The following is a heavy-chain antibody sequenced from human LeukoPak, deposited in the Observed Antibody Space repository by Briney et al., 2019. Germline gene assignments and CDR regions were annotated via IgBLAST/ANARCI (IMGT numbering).Heavy chain of an antibody. D-gene: IGHD2-2*01. CDR2: ISYDGSNK. J-gene: IGHJ6*02. V-gene: IGHV3-30*03. Sequence: PGGSLRLSCAASGFTFSSYGMHWVRQAPGKGLEWVAVISYDGSNKYYADSVKGRFTISRDNSKNTLYLQMNSLRAEDTAVYYCARDQVVVSSYYYYYGMDVWGQGTTVTVSS. CDR3: ARDQVVVSSYYYYYGMDV. CDR1: GFTFSSYG.